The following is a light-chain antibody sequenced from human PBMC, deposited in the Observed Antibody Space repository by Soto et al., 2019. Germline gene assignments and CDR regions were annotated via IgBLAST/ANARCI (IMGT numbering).Light chain of an antibody. J-gene: IGLJ2*01. CDR3: SSYAASSTGV. CDR1: SSDVGGYNY. Sequence: QSAPTQPPSASGSPGQSATISCTGTSSDVGGYNYVSWYQQYPGKAPKLMIYEVSKRPSGVPDRFSGSKSGNTASLTVSGLQAEDEADYYCSSYAASSTGVFGRRTKLTVL. CDR2: EVS. V-gene: IGLV2-8*01.